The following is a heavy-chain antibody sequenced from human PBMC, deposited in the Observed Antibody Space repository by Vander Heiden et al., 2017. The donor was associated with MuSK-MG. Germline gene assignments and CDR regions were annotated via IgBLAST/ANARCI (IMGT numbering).Heavy chain of an antibody. J-gene: IGHJ4*02. Sequence: EVQLVESGGGLVQPGRSLRLSCAASGFTFDDYAMHWVRQAPGKGLEWVSGISWNSGSIGYADSVKGRVTISRDNAKNSLYLQMNSLRAEDTALYYCAKDTAWFGELLGADYFDYWGQGTLVTVSS. CDR1: GFTFDDYA. V-gene: IGHV3-9*01. CDR3: AKDTAWFGELLGADYFDY. D-gene: IGHD3-10*01. CDR2: ISWNSGSI.